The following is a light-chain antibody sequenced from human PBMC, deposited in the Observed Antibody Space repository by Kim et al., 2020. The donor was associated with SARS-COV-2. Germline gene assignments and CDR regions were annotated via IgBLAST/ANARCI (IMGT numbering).Light chain of an antibody. J-gene: IGLJ1*01. Sequence: APGRTARITGGGNNIGSKNVYWYQQRPGQAPVLVIYYDSDRPSGIPERFSGSNSGNTATLTISRVEAGDEADYYCQVWDRSSDHYVFGTGTKVTVL. CDR2: YDS. CDR3: QVWDRSSDHYV. CDR1: NIGSKN. V-gene: IGLV3-21*04.